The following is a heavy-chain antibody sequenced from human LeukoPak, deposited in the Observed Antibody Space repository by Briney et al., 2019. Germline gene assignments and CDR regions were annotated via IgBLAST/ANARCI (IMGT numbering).Heavy chain of an antibody. CDR1: GFSFINDG. J-gene: IGHJ1*01. D-gene: IGHD4-17*01. CDR3: ARTRPAGYDYDDGFELQH. V-gene: IGHV3-23*01. Sequence: GGSLRLSCAASGFSFINDGRNWVRQAPGKGLEWVSAISRSGDSTYYAASVTGRFTTSTANSAHTLFLRMDSLIADGTSATFCARTRPAGYDYDDGFELQHWGQGTLVTVSS. CDR2: ISRSGDST.